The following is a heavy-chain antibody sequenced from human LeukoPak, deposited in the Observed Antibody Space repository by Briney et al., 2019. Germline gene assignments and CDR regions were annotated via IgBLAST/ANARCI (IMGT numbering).Heavy chain of an antibody. CDR1: GFTFSSYG. V-gene: IGHV3-33*01. Sequence: PGGSLRLSCAASGFTFSSYGMHWVRQAPGKGLEWVAVIWSDGSNQYYADSVKGRFTISRDNSKNTLYLQMNSLRAEDTAVYYCATRGQQLHHFDFWGQGALVTVSS. D-gene: IGHD6-13*01. J-gene: IGHJ4*02. CDR3: ATRGQQLHHFDF. CDR2: IWSDGSNQ.